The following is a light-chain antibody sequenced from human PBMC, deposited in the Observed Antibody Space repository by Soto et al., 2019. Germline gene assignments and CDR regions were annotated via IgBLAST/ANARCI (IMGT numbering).Light chain of an antibody. V-gene: IGKV1-13*02. J-gene: IGKJ5*01. CDR2: DVS. Sequence: AIQLTQSPSSLSASVGDRVTITCRASQDIRGALAWYQQKPGKPPKLLIFDVSSLQSGVPSSFSGSGSGTDITLTISSLKHEDFATYYGQKFNTYPITFDKGTRLEIK. CDR3: QKFNTYPIT. CDR1: QDIRGA.